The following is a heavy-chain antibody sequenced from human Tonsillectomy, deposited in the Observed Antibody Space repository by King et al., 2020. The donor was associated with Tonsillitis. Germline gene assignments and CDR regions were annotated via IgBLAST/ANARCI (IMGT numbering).Heavy chain of an antibody. Sequence: VQLVESGGGVVQPGRSLRLSCAASGFTFSSYGMHWVRQAPGKGLEWVAVISYDGSNKYYADSVKGRFTISRDNSKNTLYLQMNSLRAEDTAVYYCARGRGYSYGLSDWYFDLWGRGPLVTVSS. CDR3: ARGRGYSYGLSDWYFDL. J-gene: IGHJ2*01. CDR1: GFTFSSYG. CDR2: ISYDGSNK. V-gene: IGHV3-33*05. D-gene: IGHD5-18*01.